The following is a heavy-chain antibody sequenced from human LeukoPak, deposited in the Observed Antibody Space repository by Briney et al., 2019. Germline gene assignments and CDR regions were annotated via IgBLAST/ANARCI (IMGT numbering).Heavy chain of an antibody. J-gene: IGHJ4*02. CDR1: GFTFNYHY. Sequence: GVSLRLPCAASGFTFNYHYMIWIPQAPGKGRVGVIHINHTGTTVYYADSVKGLFTLPRHSARDSLYLQMKSLSGEDTAVYYCGRGHWGLDSWGQGTLVSVSS. CDR3: GRGHWGLDS. V-gene: IGHV3-11*04. D-gene: IGHD7-27*01. CDR2: INHTGTTV.